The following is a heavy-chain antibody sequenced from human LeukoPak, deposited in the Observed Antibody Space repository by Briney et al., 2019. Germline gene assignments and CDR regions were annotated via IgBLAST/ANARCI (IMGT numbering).Heavy chain of an antibody. CDR3: ARDPPVIAAWIYYGMDV. J-gene: IGHJ6*02. CDR1: GYTFTSYG. CDR2: ISAYNGNT. V-gene: IGHV1-18*01. Sequence: ASVKVSCKASGYTFTSYGISWVRQAPGQGLEWMGWISAYNGNTNYAQKLQGRVTMTTGTSTSTAYMELRSLRSDDTAVYYCARDPPVIAAWIYYGMDVWGQGTTVTVSS. D-gene: IGHD6-25*01.